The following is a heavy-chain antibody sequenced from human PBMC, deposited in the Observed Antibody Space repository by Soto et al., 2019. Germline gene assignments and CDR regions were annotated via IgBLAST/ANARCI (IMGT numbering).Heavy chain of an antibody. J-gene: IGHJ4*02. Sequence: QITLKESGPTLVKPTQTLTLTCTFSGFSLSTSEVGVGWIRQPPGKALEWLALIYWDDDKRYSPSLKSTLTTSXXTXTXXSVPTMTTPAPVDTATYYCALTGDITPWHGRTWDYWCQGTLVTVSS. D-gene: IGHD2-15*01. V-gene: IGHV2-5*02. CDR3: ALTGDITPWHGRTWDY. CDR2: IYWDDDK. CDR1: GFSLSTSEVG.